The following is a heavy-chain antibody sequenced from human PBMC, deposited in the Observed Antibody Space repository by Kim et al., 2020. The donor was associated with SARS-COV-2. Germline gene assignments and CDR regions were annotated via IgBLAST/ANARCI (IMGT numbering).Heavy chain of an antibody. J-gene: IGHJ3*02. CDR1: GYTFTSYG. D-gene: IGHD2-2*01. V-gene: IGHV1-18*04. CDR3: ARGIVVVPAAYPHYRRDPVDAFDI. CDR2: ISAYNGNT. Sequence: ASVKVSCKASGYTFTSYGISWLRQAPGQGLEWMGWISAYNGNTNYAQKLQGRVTMTTDTSTSTAYMELRSLRSDDTAVYYCARGIVVVPAAYPHYRRDPVDAFDIWGQGTMVTVSS.